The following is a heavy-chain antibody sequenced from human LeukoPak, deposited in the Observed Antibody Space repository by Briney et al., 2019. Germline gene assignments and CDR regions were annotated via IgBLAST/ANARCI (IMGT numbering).Heavy chain of an antibody. J-gene: IGHJ4*02. D-gene: IGHD6-19*01. CDR3: ARETTVAGTIDY. V-gene: IGHV1-2*02. Sequence: GASVKVSCKASGYTFTGYYMHWVRQAPGQGLEWMGWISPNSGGTNYAQNFQGRVTMTRDTSISTAYMELSRLRSGDTAVYYCARETTVAGTIDYWGQGTLVTVSS. CDR1: GYTFTGYY. CDR2: ISPNSGGT.